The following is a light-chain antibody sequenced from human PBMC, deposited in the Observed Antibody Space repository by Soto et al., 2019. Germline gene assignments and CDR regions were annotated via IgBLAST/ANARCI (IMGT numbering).Light chain of an antibody. J-gene: IGKJ1*01. CDR1: QSVGSN. V-gene: IGKV3-15*01. CDR3: QQYGSSPLT. CDR2: GAS. Sequence: VMSHSPAAVSVSPEERAPLSYRASQSVGSNLAWYQQKPGQAPRLLIYGASTRATGIPARFSGSGSGTDFTLTISLLEAEDFAVYYCQQYGSSPLTFGQGTKVDI.